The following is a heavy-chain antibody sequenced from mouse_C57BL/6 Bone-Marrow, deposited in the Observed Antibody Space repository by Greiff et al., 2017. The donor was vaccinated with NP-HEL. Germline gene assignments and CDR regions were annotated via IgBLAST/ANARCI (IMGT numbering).Heavy chain of an antibody. CDR3: AREKVGARDWYIDD. CDR2: ISYDGSN. Sequence: EVQLQESGPGLVKPSQSLSLTCSVTGYSITSVYYWNWIRQFPGNKLEWMGYISYDGSNNYNPSLNNRISITRDTSKNQFFMKLNSVTTEDTATDYCAREKVGARDWYIDDWGTGTTVTVSS. D-gene: IGHD1-1*01. J-gene: IGHJ1*03. V-gene: IGHV3-6*01. CDR1: GYSITSVYY.